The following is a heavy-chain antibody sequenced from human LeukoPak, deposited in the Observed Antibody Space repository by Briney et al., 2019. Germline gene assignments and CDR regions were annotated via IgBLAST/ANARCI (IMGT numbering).Heavy chain of an antibody. Sequence: GGSLRLSCAASGFTFSSYAMHWVRQAPGKGLEWVAVISYDGSNKYYADSVKGRFTISRDNSKNTLYLQMNSLRADDTAVYYCAGGPGIAAALHYWGQGTLVTVSS. D-gene: IGHD6-13*01. CDR2: ISYDGSNK. V-gene: IGHV3-30-3*01. J-gene: IGHJ4*02. CDR1: GFTFSSYA. CDR3: AGGPGIAAALHY.